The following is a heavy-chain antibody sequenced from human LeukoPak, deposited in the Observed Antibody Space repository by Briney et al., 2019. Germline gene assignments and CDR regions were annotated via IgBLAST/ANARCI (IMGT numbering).Heavy chain of an antibody. D-gene: IGHD3-16*01. J-gene: IGHJ6*02. CDR1: GFTFSSYW. CDR3: ARDRWGYGMDV. V-gene: IGHV3-7*01. CDR2: IKEDGSEK. Sequence: GGSLRLSCAASGFTFSSYWMSWVRQVPGKGLEWVANIKEDGSEKHFVDSVKGRFTISRDNAKNSLYLQMNSLRVEDTAVYYCARDRWGYGMDVWGQGTRVIVSS.